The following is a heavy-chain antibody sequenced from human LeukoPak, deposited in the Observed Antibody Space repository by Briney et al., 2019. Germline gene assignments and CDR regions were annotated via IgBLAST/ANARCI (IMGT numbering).Heavy chain of an antibody. CDR2: IYPGDSDT. CDR1: GYSFTSYW. D-gene: IGHD6-19*01. V-gene: IGHV5-51*01. CDR3: ARHSKEAVAGRAVGDY. Sequence: GESLKISCKGSGYSFTSYWIGWVRQMPGKGLEWMGIIYPGDSDTRYSPSFQGQVTISADKSISTAYLQWSSLKASDTAMYYCARHSKEAVAGRAVGDYWGQGTLVTVSS. J-gene: IGHJ4*02.